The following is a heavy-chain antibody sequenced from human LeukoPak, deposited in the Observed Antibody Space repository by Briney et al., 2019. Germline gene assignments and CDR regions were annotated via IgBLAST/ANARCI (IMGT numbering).Heavy chain of an antibody. J-gene: IGHJ4*02. CDR3: ARGGVKDYGELDY. CDR2: INAGNGNT. CDR1: GYTFTSYA. Sequence: ASVKVSCKASGYTFTSYAMHWVRQAPGQRLEWMGWINAGNGNTKYSQEFQGRVTITRDTSASTAYMELSSLRSEDMAVYYCARGGVKDYGELDYWGQGTLVTVSS. V-gene: IGHV1-3*03. D-gene: IGHD4-17*01.